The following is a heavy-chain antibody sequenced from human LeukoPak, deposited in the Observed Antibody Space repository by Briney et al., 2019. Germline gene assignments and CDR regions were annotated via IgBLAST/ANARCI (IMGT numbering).Heavy chain of an antibody. Sequence: ASVKVSCKASGYTFTGYYMHWVRQAPGQGLEWMGRINPNSGGTNYAQKFQGRVTMTRDTSISTAYMELSRLRSDDTAVYCCARATDVLRYFDWFYFDYWGQGNLVTVSS. CDR3: ARATDVLRYFDWFYFDY. CDR1: GYTFTGYY. V-gene: IGHV1-2*06. J-gene: IGHJ4*02. D-gene: IGHD3-9*01. CDR2: INPNSGGT.